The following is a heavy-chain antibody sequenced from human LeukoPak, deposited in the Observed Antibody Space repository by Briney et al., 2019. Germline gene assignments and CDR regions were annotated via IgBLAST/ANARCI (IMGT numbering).Heavy chain of an antibody. J-gene: IGHJ3*01. CDR1: GFTFSNYW. V-gene: IGHV3-7*03. CDR2: INQDGGEK. D-gene: IGHD6-19*01. Sequence: GGSLRLSCAASGFTFSNYWMTWVRQAPGKGLEWVANINQDGGEKYYVDSVKGRFTISRDNAKNSLYLQMNNLRAEDTALYYCARETGSGYDAFDLWGQGTMVTVSS. CDR3: ARETGSGYDAFDL.